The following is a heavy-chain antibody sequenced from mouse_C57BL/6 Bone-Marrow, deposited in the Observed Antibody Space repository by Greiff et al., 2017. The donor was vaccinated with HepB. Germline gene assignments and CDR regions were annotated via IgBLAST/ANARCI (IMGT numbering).Heavy chain of an antibody. J-gene: IGHJ1*03. D-gene: IGHD2-1*01. CDR2: INPNNGGT. CDR3: AKKLYGNFDWYFDV. Sequence: VQLQQSGPELVKPGASVKISCKASGYTFTDYYMNWVKQSHGKSLEWIGDINPNNGGTSYNQKFKGKATLTVDKSSSTAYMELRSLTSEDSAVYYCAKKLYGNFDWYFDVWGTGTTVTVSS. CDR1: GYTFTDYY. V-gene: IGHV1-26*01.